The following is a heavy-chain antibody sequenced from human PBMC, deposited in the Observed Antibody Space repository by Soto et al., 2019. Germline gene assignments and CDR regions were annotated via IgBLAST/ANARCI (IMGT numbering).Heavy chain of an antibody. Sequence: QITLKESGPTLVKPTQTLTLTCTFSGFSLSTSGVGVGWIRQPPGKALEWLAMIYWDDDKRYSPSLRSRVTITKDTSKNQVVLTMTNVDSVDTGTYYCAHRRSSRISGTTLYDALDIWGQGTMVTVSS. D-gene: IGHD1-7*01. CDR3: AHRRSSRISGTTLYDALDI. J-gene: IGHJ3*02. CDR1: GFSLSTSGVG. V-gene: IGHV2-5*02. CDR2: IYWDDDK.